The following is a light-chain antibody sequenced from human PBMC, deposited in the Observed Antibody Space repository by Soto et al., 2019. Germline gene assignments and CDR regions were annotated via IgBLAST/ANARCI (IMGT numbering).Light chain of an antibody. CDR1: SSDVGGYNY. CDR3: CSFSGSSTLYV. V-gene: IGLV2-11*01. J-gene: IGLJ1*01. CDR2: DVT. Sequence: QSVLTQPRSVSGSPGQSVTISCTGTSSDVGGYNYASWYQHHPGKAPKLIIFDVTKRPSGVPDRFSGSKSGNSASLTISGLQAEDEADYYCCSFSGSSTLYVFGTGTKVTVL.